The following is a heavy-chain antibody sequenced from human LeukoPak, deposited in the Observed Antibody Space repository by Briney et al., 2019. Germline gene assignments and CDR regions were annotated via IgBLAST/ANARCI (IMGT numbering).Heavy chain of an antibody. V-gene: IGHV3-48*01. CDR1: GFTFSCYN. Sequence: RGSLRLSCAACGFTFSCYNMNWVRQATGKGLEWDSYIGTSESKYYADSVMGRFTITSDDDKNSVYLQMSSLRSEDAAVYYCAGDGWNSGYDFDSWGQGTLVTVSS. CDR3: AGDGWNSGYDFDS. J-gene: IGHJ4*02. CDR2: IGTSESK. D-gene: IGHD5-12*01.